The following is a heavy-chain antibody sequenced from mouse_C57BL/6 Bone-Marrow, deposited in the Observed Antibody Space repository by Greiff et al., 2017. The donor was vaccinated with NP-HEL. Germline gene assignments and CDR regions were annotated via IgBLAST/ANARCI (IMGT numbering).Heavy chain of an antibody. CDR3: ARGVCDCDPFAY. CDR1: GYTFTSYW. D-gene: IGHD2-4*01. V-gene: IGHV1-69*01. Sequence: VQLQQPGAELVMPGASVKLSCKASGYTFTSYWMHWVKQRPGQGLEWIGEIDPSDSYTNYNQKFKGKSTLTVDKSSSTAYMQLSSLTSEDSAVYDCARGVCDCDPFAYWGQGTLVTVSA. CDR2: IDPSDSYT. J-gene: IGHJ3*01.